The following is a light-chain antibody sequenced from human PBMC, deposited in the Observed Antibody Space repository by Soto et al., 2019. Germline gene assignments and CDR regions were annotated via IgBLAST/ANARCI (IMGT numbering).Light chain of an antibody. Sequence: QSVLTQPPSVSGAPGQRVSISCTGSTSNIGAPYDVHWYQHLPGTAPKLLIYGDNNRPSGVPDRFSGSKSGNTASLTISGLQAEDEADYYCSAYTHSNTVIFGGGTKLTVL. CDR3: SAYTHSNTVI. CDR1: TSNIGAPYD. J-gene: IGLJ2*01. CDR2: GDN. V-gene: IGLV1-40*01.